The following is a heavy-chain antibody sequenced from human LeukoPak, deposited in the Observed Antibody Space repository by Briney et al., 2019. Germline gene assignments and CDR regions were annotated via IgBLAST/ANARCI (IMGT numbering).Heavy chain of an antibody. CDR1: GFTFSSYG. J-gene: IGHJ3*02. Sequence: GGSLRLSCAASGFTFSSYGMHWVRQAPGKGLEWVAFIRYDGSNKYYADSVKGRFTISRDNSKNTLYLQMNSLRAEDTAAYYCAKTRDGYNLGPGGAFDIWGQGTMVTVSS. D-gene: IGHD5-24*01. V-gene: IGHV3-30*02. CDR3: AKTRDGYNLGPGGAFDI. CDR2: IRYDGSNK.